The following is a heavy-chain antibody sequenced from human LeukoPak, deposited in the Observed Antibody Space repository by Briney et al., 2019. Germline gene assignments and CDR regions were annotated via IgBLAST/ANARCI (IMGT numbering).Heavy chain of an antibody. CDR2: INPGDSDT. D-gene: IGHD6-19*01. Sequence: GESLKISCKGSGYSFTSYWIGWVHQMPGKGLEWLGIINPGDSDTRYSPSFQGQVTISADKPISTANLQWSSLKASDTAMYYCARRIGSGWYDYWGQGTLVTGSS. V-gene: IGHV5-51*07. CDR1: GYSFTSYW. CDR3: ARRIGSGWYDY. J-gene: IGHJ4*02.